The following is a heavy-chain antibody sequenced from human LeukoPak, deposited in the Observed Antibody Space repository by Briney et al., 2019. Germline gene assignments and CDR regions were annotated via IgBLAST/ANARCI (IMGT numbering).Heavy chain of an antibody. D-gene: IGHD3-10*01. CDR2: IYYSGST. CDR1: GGSISSSSYY. J-gene: IGHJ4*02. CDR3: AATFLYYGSGSYYSYKFDY. Sequence: NPSETLSLTCTVSGGSISSSSYYWGWIRQPPGKGLEWIGSIYYSGSTYYNPSLKSRVTISVDTSKNQFSLKLSSVTAADTAVYYCAATFLYYGSGSYYSYKFDYWGQGTLVTVSS. V-gene: IGHV4-39*01.